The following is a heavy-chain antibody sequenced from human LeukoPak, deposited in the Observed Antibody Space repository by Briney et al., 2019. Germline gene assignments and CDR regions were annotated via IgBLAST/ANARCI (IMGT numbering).Heavy chain of an antibody. CDR1: GGSISSYY. CDR2: IYYSGST. J-gene: IGHJ3*02. Sequence: SETLSLTCTVSGGSISSYYWSWIRQPPGKGLEWIGYIYYSGSTNYNPSLKSRVTISVDTSKNQFSLKLSSVTAADTAVYYCARDVLEMEGAFDIWGQGTMVTVSS. CDR3: ARDVLEMEGAFDI. D-gene: IGHD5-24*01. V-gene: IGHV4-59*01.